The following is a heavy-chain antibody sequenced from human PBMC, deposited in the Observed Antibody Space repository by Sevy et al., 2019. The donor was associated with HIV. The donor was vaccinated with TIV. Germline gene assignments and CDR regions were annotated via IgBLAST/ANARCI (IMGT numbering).Heavy chain of an antibody. CDR2: INPNCGGT. J-gene: IGHJ6*03. CDR3: AREGGYCSSTSCYLSNYYYMDV. D-gene: IGHD2-2*01. Sequence: ASVKVSCKASGYTFTGYYMHWVRQAPGQGLEWMGWINPNCGGTNYAQKFQGRVTITRDTSISTAYMELSRLRSDDTAVYYCAREGGYCSSTSCYLSNYYYMDVWGKGTTVTVSS. CDR1: GYTFTGYY. V-gene: IGHV1-2*02.